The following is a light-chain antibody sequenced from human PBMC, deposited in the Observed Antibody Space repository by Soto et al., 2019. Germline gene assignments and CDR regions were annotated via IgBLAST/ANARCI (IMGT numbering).Light chain of an antibody. CDR1: ESVHSN. J-gene: IGKJ3*01. Sequence: EMVMTQSPATLSVSPGERVTLSCRASESVHSNLAWYQQKPGQGPSLLIYYASTRVTGVPGRFSGSGSWTEFTLTISSLQSEDFGVYYCQHYSNWPPTFGPGTKVEIK. CDR2: YAS. CDR3: QHYSNWPPT. V-gene: IGKV3-15*01.